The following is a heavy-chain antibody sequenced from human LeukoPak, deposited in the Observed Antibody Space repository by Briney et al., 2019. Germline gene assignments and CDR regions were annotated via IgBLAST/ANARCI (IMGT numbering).Heavy chain of an antibody. CDR1: GFTFSSYA. V-gene: IGHV3-23*01. D-gene: IGHD6-19*01. CDR2: ISGSGGST. Sequence: GGSLRLSCAASGFTFSSYAMSWVRQAPGKGLEWVSAISGSGGSTYCADSVKGRFTISRDNSKNTLYLQMNSLRAEDTAVYYCAKAPTYSSGWYYFDYWGQGTLVTVSS. CDR3: AKAPTYSSGWYYFDY. J-gene: IGHJ4*02.